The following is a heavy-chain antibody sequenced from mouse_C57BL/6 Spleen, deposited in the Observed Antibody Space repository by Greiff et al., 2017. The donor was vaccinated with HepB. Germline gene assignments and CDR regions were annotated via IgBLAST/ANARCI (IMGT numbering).Heavy chain of an antibody. V-gene: IGHV1-55*01. CDR3: ARRILRYLYFDD. CDR2: IYPGSGST. D-gene: IGHD1-1*01. CDR1: GYTFTSYW. Sequence: QVQLQQSGAELVKPGASVKMSCKASGYTFTSYWITWVKQRPGQGLEWIGDIYPGSGSTNYNEKFKSKATLTVDTSSSTAYMQLSSLTSEDSAVYYCARRILRYLYFDDWGQGTTLTVSS. J-gene: IGHJ2*01.